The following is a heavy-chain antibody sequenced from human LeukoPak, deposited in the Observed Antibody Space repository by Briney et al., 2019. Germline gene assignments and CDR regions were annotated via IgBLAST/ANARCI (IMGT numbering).Heavy chain of an antibody. CDR2: MYSGGDT. CDR3: ARDTPQVPAAGVLAS. J-gene: IGHJ5*02. Sequence: GGSLRLSCAASGFTVSDNYMSWVRQAPGKGLEWVSVMYSGGDTYYANSVKGRFTFSRDISKNTLYLQMNGLRTEDTAMYYCARDTPQVPAAGVLASWGQGTLVTVSS. CDR1: GFTVSDNY. V-gene: IGHV3-53*01. D-gene: IGHD6-13*01.